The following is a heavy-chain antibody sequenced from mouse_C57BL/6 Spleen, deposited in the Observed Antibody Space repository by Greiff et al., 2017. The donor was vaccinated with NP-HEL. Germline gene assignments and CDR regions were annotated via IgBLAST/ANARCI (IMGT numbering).Heavy chain of an antibody. Sequence: QVQLKQSGAELVKPGASVKISCKASGYAFSSYWMNWVKQRPGKGLEWIGQIYPGDGDTNYNGKFKGKATLTADKSSSTAYMQLSSLTSEDSAVYFCARPYYYYGSSLYYAMDYWGQGTSVTVSS. CDR2: IYPGDGDT. CDR1: GYAFSSYW. J-gene: IGHJ4*01. CDR3: ARPYYYYGSSLYYAMDY. D-gene: IGHD1-1*01. V-gene: IGHV1-80*01.